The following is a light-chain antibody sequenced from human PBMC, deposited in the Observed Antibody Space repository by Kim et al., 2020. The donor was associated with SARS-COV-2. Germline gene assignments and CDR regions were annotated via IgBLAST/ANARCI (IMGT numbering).Light chain of an antibody. CDR2: DAS. V-gene: IGKV1-33*01. CDR1: HDIHIF. CDR3: QQFDTVPLT. J-gene: IGKJ4*01. Sequence: ASMGDRVTITCQASHDIHIFLNWFQQKPGEAPKLLISDASSLETGLPSRFSGSGSGTHFTFTISSLQPGDVATYYCQQFDTVPLTFGGGTKVDIK.